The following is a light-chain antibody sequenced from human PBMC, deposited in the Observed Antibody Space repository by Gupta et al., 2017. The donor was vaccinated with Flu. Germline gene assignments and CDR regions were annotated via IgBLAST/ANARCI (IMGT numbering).Light chain of an antibody. CDR1: TPNIGNNP. CDR3: TSWDGSVEGHV. V-gene: IGLV1-44*01. Sequence: QSVLTQPPSASGTPGQGVTISCSGSTPNIGNNPVNWFQQLPGTAPKLIIYANDQRPSGVPDRFSGSKDGTSAHLVISGLQSEDEADYYCTSWDGSVEGHVFGGGTKVTVL. J-gene: IGLJ1*01. CDR2: AND.